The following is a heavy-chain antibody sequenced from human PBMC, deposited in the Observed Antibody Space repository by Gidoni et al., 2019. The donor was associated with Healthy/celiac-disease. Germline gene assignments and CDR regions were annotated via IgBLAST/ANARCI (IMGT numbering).Heavy chain of an antibody. CDR1: GFTFSSYG. D-gene: IGHD6-19*01. V-gene: IGHV3-30*18. Sequence: QVQLVESGGGVVQPGRSLRLSCAASGFTFSSYGMHWVRQAPGKGLEWVAVISYDGSNKYYADSVKGRFTISRDNSKNTLYLQMNSLRAEDTAVYYCAKGDSSGWYRSGDAFDIWGQGTMVTVSS. CDR2: ISYDGSNK. J-gene: IGHJ3*02. CDR3: AKGDSSGWYRSGDAFDI.